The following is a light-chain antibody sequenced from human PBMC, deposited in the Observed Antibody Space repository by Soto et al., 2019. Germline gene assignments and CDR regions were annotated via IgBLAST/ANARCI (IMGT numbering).Light chain of an antibody. CDR3: QQYGSSFT. CDR2: GAS. J-gene: IGKJ5*01. Sequence: EIVLTQSPGTLSLSPGERATLSCRASQSVSSGYLAWYQQRPGQAPRLLIYGASSRATGISDRFSGCGSGTDFTLTISRLEPEDFAVYYCQQYGSSFTFGQGTRLEIK. CDR1: QSVSSGY. V-gene: IGKV3-20*01.